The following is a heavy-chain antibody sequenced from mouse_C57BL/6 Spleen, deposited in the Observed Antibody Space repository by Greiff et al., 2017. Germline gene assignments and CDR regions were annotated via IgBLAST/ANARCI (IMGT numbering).Heavy chain of an antibody. CDR3: ARVLYYGTSLDY. J-gene: IGHJ2*01. CDR2: ISYDGSN. Sequence: VQLQQSGPGLVKPSQSLSLTCSVTGYSITSCYYWNWLRQFPGNTLEWMGYISYDGSNNYNPSLKNRISITRDTSKNQFYLKLNSVTTEDTATYYCARVLYYGTSLDYWGQGTTLTVSS. D-gene: IGHD1-1*01. V-gene: IGHV3-6*01. CDR1: GYSITSCYY.